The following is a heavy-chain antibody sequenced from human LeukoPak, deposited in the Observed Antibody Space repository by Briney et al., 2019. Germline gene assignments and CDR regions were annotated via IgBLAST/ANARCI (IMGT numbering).Heavy chain of an antibody. J-gene: IGHJ6*02. D-gene: IGHD2-15*01. V-gene: IGHV4-30-2*01. CDR3: ARVEVGAANRQWYGMDV. CDR2: IYHSGST. CDR1: GGSISSGGYS. Sequence: SQTLSLTCAVSGGSISSGGYSWSWIRQPPGKGLEWIGYIYHSGSTYYNPSLKSRVTISVDRSKNQFSLKLSSVTAADTAVYYCARVEVGAANRQWYGMDVWGQGTTVTVSS.